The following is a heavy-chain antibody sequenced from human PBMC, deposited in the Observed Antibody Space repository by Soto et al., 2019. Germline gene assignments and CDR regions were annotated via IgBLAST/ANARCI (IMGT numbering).Heavy chain of an antibody. D-gene: IGHD5-12*01. CDR1: GGSFSGYY. J-gene: IGHJ4*02. V-gene: IGHV4-34*01. Sequence: QVQLQQWGAGLLKPSETLSLTCAVYGGSFSGYYWSWIRQPPGKGLEWIGEINHSGSTNYNPSLKGRVTISVDTSENQCSLKLSSVTAADTAVYYCARGLGGYDPFDYWGQGTLVTVSS. CDR3: ARGLGGYDPFDY. CDR2: INHSGST.